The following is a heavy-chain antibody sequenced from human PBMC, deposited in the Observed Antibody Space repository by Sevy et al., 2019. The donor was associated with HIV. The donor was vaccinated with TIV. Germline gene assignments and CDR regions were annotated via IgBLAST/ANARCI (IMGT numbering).Heavy chain of an antibody. J-gene: IGHJ4*02. Sequence: GGSLRLSCAASGFTFSGYAMHWVRQAPGKGLEWVAVISYDGSNKYYADSVKGRFTISRDNSKNTLYLQMNSLRAEDTAVYYCARAYDSSGYPFDYWGQGTLVTVSS. CDR3: ARAYDSSGYPFDY. CDR2: ISYDGSNK. D-gene: IGHD3-22*01. V-gene: IGHV3-30-3*01. CDR1: GFTFSGYA.